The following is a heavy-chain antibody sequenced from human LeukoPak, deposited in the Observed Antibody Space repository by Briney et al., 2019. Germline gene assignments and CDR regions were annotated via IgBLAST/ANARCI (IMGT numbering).Heavy chain of an antibody. V-gene: IGHV3-64*01. CDR2: ITLDGIST. Sequence: GGSLRLSCAASGFIFGDDYMNWIRQAPGKGLEYVSAITLDGISTYYANSVKGRFTISRDNSKNTLYLQMGSLRAEDMAVYYCARVAVPGTYDYWGQGTLVTVSS. CDR1: GFIFGDDY. J-gene: IGHJ4*02. D-gene: IGHD6-19*01. CDR3: ARVAVPGTYDY.